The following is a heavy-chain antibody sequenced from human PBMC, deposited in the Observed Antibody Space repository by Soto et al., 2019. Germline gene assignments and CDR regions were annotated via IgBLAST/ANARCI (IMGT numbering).Heavy chain of an antibody. V-gene: IGHV3-21*01. CDR1: GFTFSSYS. D-gene: IGHD6-6*01. Sequence: PGGSLRLSCAASGFTFSSYSMNWVRQAPGKVLEWVSSISSSSSYIYYADSVKGRFTISRDNAKNSLYLQMNSLRAEDTAVYYCARDGIPSSSSFPYYFDYWGQGTLVTVSS. J-gene: IGHJ4*02. CDR2: ISSSSSYI. CDR3: ARDGIPSSSSFPYYFDY.